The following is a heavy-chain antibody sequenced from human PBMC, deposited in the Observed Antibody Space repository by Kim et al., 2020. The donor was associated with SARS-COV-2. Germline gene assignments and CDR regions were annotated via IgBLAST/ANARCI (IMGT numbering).Heavy chain of an antibody. CDR3: AGFPVAAAVLFDY. V-gene: IGHV4-30-2*05. J-gene: IGHJ4*02. Sequence: PPLKSRVTISVTTAKNQFSQKLSSVTAADAALYYCAGFPVAAAVLFDYWGQGTLVTVSS. D-gene: IGHD6-13*01.